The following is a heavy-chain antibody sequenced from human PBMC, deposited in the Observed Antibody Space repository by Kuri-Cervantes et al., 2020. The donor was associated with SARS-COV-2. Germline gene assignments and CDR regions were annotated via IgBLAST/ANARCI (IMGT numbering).Heavy chain of an antibody. J-gene: IGHJ4*02. V-gene: IGHV3-23*01. Sequence: GESLKISCAASGFTFRNYALTWVRLAPGKGLEWVAGVSGSGGTTHYADSVRGRFTVSRDNSQNTVHLQMDSLRVEDAAIYYCAKDLLVWGQGTLVTVSS. CDR1: GFTFRNYA. CDR2: VSGSGGTT. D-gene: IGHD2-15*01. CDR3: AKDLLV.